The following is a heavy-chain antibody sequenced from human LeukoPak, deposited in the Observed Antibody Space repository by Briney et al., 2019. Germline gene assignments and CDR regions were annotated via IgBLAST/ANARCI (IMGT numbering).Heavy chain of an antibody. CDR3: ARVSSPWSPRDAFDI. D-gene: IGHD1-26*01. Sequence: SQTLSLTCAISGGSVSSNSGVWNWIRQSPSRGLEWLVRTYYKSKWYNDYAVSVKRRITINPDTSKNQFSLQLNSLTPEDTAVYYCARVSSPWSPRDAFDIWGQGTMVTVSS. V-gene: IGHV6-1*01. J-gene: IGHJ3*02. CDR1: GGSVSSNSGV. CDR2: TYYKSKWYN.